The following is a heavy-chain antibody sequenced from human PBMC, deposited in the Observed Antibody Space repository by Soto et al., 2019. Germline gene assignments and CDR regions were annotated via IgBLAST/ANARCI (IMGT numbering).Heavy chain of an antibody. CDR3: ARLFGFAMDV. CDR1: GGSINSGGYS. CDR2: IYHSGST. D-gene: IGHD3-16*01. J-gene: IGHJ6*02. V-gene: IGHV4-30-2*01. Sequence: QLQLQESGSGLVKPSQTLSLTCAVSGGSINSGGYSWSWIRQPPGKGLEWIGFIYHSGSTYYNSSLKSRVTLSLDRSKNQFSLKVSSVTAADTAVYYSARLFGFAMDVWGQGTTVTVSS.